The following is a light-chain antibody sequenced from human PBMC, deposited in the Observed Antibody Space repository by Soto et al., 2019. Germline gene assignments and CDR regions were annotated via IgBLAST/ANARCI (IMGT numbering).Light chain of an antibody. CDR2: DAS. V-gene: IGKV3-20*01. Sequence: EIVLTQSPDTLSLSPGERATLSCRASQSVRSNYLAWYQQKPGQAPRFLIYDASSRATGIPDRFSGSGSGTDFTLTISRLEPEDFAVYYCQQYGRSPLTFGGGT. CDR1: QSVRSNY. J-gene: IGKJ4*01. CDR3: QQYGRSPLT.